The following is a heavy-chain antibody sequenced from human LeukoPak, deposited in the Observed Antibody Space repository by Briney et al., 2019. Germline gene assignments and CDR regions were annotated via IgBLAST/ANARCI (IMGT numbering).Heavy chain of an antibody. Sequence: SETLSLTCTVSGGSISSYYWSWIRQPPGKGLEWIGYIYYSGSTNYNPSLKSRVTISVDTSKNQFSLKLSSVTAADTAVYYCARGRTTVSHDYYFDYWGQGTLVTVSS. V-gene: IGHV4-59*01. CDR3: ARGRTTVSHDYYFDY. J-gene: IGHJ4*02. CDR2: IYYSGST. D-gene: IGHD3-3*01. CDR1: GGSISSYY.